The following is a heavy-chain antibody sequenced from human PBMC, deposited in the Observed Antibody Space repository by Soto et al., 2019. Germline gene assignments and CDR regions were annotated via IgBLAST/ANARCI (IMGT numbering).Heavy chain of an antibody. V-gene: IGHV1-69*01. CDR2: IINXFGTE. CDR3: ARVLHSSSLNWFDP. D-gene: IGHD6-6*01. Sequence: SVKVSCKASGATFSRYAISWVRQAPGQGLEWMGGIINXFGTEXYAQKFKGRVXXTADEYTXXDYMALSSMRSEHTAVYYCARVLHSSSLNWFDPWGQGTLVTVSS. CDR1: GATFSRYA. J-gene: IGHJ5*02.